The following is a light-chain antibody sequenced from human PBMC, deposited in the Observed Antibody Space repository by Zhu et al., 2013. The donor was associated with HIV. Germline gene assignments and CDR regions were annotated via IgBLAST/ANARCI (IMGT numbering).Light chain of an antibody. CDR2: EVS. CDR3: MQGIQAPYT. V-gene: IGKV2D-29*01. J-gene: IGKJ2*01. Sequence: DIVMTQTPASLSVTPGQPASISCKSSQSPLHSDGRTYLYWYLRKPGQPPQLLMYEVSNRFSGVPERFSGSGSGTDFTLKISRVEAEDVGIYYCMQGIQAPYTFGQGTKLEIK. CDR1: QSPLHSDGRTY.